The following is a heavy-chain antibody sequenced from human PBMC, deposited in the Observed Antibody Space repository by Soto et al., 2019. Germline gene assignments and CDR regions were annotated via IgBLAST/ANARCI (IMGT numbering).Heavy chain of an antibody. CDR3: ARAWIQLWPVFDY. CDR2: INAGNGDT. D-gene: IGHD5-18*01. J-gene: IGHJ4*02. V-gene: IGHV1-3*01. Sequence: APGHRLEWMGWINAGNGDTKYSLRFQDRVTITRDTSASTAYMELSSLKSEDTAIYYCARAWIQLWPVFDYWGQGTLVTVSS.